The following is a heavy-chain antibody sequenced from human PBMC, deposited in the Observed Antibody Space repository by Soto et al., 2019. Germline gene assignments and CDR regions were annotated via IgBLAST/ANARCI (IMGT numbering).Heavy chain of an antibody. J-gene: IGHJ6*02. Sequence: SSETLSLTCTVSGGSISSYYWSWIRQPPGKGLEWIGYIYYSGSTNYNPSLKSRVTISVDTSKNQFSLKLSSVTAADTAVYYCARVKSGYSYGSYYYYGMDVWGQGTTVTVSS. CDR1: GGSISSYY. D-gene: IGHD5-18*01. CDR2: IYYSGST. V-gene: IGHV4-59*01. CDR3: ARVKSGYSYGSYYYYGMDV.